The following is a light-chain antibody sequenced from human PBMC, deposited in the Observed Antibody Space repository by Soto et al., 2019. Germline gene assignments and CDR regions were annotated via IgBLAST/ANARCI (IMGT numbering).Light chain of an antibody. V-gene: IGLV2-14*01. J-gene: IGLJ1*01. CDR2: DVS. CDR1: SSDVVGYNY. CDR3: SSYTSSSTPFYV. Sequence: QSALTQPASGSGSPGQSITISCTGTSSDVVGYNYVSWYQQHPGKAPKLMIYDVSNRPSGVSNRFSGSTSGNTAPLTISGLQAEDEADYYCSSYTSSSTPFYVFGTGTKVTVL.